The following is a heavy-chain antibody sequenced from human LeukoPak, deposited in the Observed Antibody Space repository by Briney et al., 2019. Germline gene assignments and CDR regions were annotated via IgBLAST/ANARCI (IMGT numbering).Heavy chain of an antibody. D-gene: IGHD2-15*01. V-gene: IGHV1-69*05. CDR1: GGTFSSYA. J-gene: IGHJ6*03. Sequence: SVKVSCKASGGTFSSYAISWVRQAPGQGLEWMGGIIPIFGTANYAQKFQGRVTITTDESTSTAYMELSSLRSEDTAVYYCARGLLTKSCGHSDYYYYYMDVWGKGTTVTVSS. CDR3: ARGLLTKSCGHSDYYYYYMDV. CDR2: IIPIFGTA.